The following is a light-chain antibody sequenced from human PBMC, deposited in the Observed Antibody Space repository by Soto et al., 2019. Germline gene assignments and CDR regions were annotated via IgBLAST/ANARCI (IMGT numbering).Light chain of an antibody. J-gene: IGLJ1*01. CDR1: DIENKN. Sequence: SYELTQPLSVSVGLGQTARITCGGNDIENKNVHWYQQKPGQAPVLVLFRDSNRPSGISERFSGSNSGNTATLSISGAQDGDEADYYCQVWASNPYVYGSGTKLTVL. CDR3: QVWASNPYV. CDR2: RDS. V-gene: IGLV3-9*01.